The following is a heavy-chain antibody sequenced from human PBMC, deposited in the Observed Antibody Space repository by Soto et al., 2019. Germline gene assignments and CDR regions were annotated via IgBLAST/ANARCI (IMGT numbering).Heavy chain of an antibody. Sequence: ASVKVSCKASGYTFITYGISWVRQAPGQGLERMGWISSYNGNTNYAQKLQGRVTMTTDTSTTTAYMELRSLRSDDTAVYYCARDRPTSSIRARDYYYAMDVWGQGTTVTGS. J-gene: IGHJ6*02. CDR1: GYTFITYG. D-gene: IGHD6-6*01. CDR2: ISSYNGNT. V-gene: IGHV1-18*01. CDR3: ARDRPTSSIRARDYYYAMDV.